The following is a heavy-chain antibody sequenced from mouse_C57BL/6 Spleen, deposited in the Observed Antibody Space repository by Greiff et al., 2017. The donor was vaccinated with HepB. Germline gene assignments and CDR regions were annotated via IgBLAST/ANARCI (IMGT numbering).Heavy chain of an antibody. CDR1: GYSFTGYY. CDR3: ASPRWAY. J-gene: IGHJ3*01. V-gene: IGHV1-42*01. CDR2: INPSTGGT. Sequence: EVQLQQSGPELVKPGASVKISCKASGYSFTGYYMNWVKQSPEKSLEWIGEINPSTGGTTYNQKFKAKATLTVDKSSSTAYMQLKSLTSEDSAVYCCASPRWAYWGQGTLVTVSA.